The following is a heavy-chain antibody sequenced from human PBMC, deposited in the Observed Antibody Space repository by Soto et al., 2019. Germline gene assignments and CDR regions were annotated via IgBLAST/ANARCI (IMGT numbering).Heavy chain of an antibody. CDR1: GYTFAGYY. Sequence: ASVKVSCKASGYTFAGYYMHWVRQAPGQRLEWMGWINANSGNTKYSQKFQGRVTITRDTSASTAYMELSSLRSEDTAVYYCARDIDFWSGSPDYWGQGTLVTVSS. J-gene: IGHJ4*02. V-gene: IGHV1-3*01. CDR2: INANSGNT. D-gene: IGHD3-3*01. CDR3: ARDIDFWSGSPDY.